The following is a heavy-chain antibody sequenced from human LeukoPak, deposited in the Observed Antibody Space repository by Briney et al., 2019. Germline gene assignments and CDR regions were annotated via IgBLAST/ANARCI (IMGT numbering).Heavy chain of an antibody. V-gene: IGHV3-66*02. J-gene: IGHJ4*02. D-gene: IGHD6-13*01. CDR1: GFTVDDTY. CDR3: AKQAAAGLDY. Sequence: GGSLRLSCATSGFTVDDTYMSWVRQTPGKGLEWVSVVYSGGKTFYADSVKGRFTISRDNSKNTVYLQMNTLRADDTAVYYCAKQAAAGLDYWGQGTLVTVSS. CDR2: VYSGGKT.